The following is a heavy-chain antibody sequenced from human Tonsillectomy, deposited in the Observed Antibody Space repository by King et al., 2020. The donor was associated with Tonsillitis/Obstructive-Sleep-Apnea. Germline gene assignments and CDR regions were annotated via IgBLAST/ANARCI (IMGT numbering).Heavy chain of an antibody. CDR3: ARHTSSGYYSYYYGMDV. D-gene: IGHD3-22*01. CDR1: GYSFTSYW. CDR2: IYPGDSDT. Sequence: QLVQSGAEVKKPGESLKISCKGSGYSFTSYWIGWVRQMPGKGLEWMGIIYPGDSDTRYSPSFQGQVTISADKSISTAYLQWSSLTASDTAMYYCARHTSSGYYSYYYGMDVWGQGTTVTVSS. V-gene: IGHV5-51*01. J-gene: IGHJ6*02.